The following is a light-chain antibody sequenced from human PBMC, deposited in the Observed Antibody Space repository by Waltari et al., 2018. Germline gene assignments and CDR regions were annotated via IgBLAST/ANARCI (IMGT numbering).Light chain of an antibody. CDR2: WAS. CDR1: QTVLDSSNNRNY. Sequence: DIVMTQSPDSLAVSLGERATINCKSSQTVLDSSNNRNYLAWYQQKPGQPPKLLIYWASSRESGVPDLVSGSGSGTDFTLTITSLQAEDVAVYYCQQYYSPPPLFTFGPGTKVDIK. CDR3: QQYYSPPPLFT. V-gene: IGKV4-1*01. J-gene: IGKJ3*01.